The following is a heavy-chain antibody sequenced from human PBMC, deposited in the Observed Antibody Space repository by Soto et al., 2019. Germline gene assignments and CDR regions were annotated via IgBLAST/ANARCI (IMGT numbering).Heavy chain of an antibody. CDR2: IYYSGST. CDR3: ARGKVRGVIGNNYNWFDP. Sequence: SETLSLNCTVSGGSISSYYWSWIRQPPGKGLEWIGYIYYSGSTNYNPSLKSRVTISVDTSKNQFSLKLSSVTAADTAVYYCARGKVRGVIGNNYNWFDPWGQGTLVTVSS. D-gene: IGHD3-10*01. J-gene: IGHJ5*02. V-gene: IGHV4-59*12. CDR1: GGSISSYY.